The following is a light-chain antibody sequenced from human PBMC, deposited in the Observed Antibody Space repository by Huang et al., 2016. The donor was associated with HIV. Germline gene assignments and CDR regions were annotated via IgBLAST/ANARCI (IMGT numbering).Light chain of an antibody. CDR3: MQALQTPRT. V-gene: IGKV2-28*01. CDR2: LGS. J-gene: IGKJ4*01. CDR1: QSLLHSGGSNY. Sequence: DIVMTQSSLSLPVTPGEPASISCRSSQSLLHSGGSNYLDWYLQKPGQSPLLLIYLGSNRASGVPDRVSGSGSGTNVTLKISRVEAEDVGVYYCMQALQTPRTFGGGTKVEIK.